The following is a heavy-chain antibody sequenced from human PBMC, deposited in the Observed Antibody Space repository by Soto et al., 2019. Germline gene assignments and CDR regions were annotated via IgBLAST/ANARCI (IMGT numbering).Heavy chain of an antibody. V-gene: IGHV3-13*01. Sequence: GGSLRLSCAASGFTFSNYDMHWVRQVTGKGLEWVSGITTAGDTYYPGSVKGRFTISREKAKNSLYLQMNSLSAGDTAVYYCARELNGGSYGMDVWGQGTTVTVSS. CDR3: ARELNGGSYGMDV. CDR2: ITTAGDT. D-gene: IGHD1-1*01. J-gene: IGHJ6*02. CDR1: GFTFSNYD.